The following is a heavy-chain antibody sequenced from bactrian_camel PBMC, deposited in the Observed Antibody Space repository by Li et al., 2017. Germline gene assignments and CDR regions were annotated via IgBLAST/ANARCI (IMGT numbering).Heavy chain of an antibody. J-gene: IGHJ4*01. V-gene: IGHV3S53*01. CDR2: IVNGRKY. Sequence: HVQLVESGGGSVQAGGSLRLSCAASGDAYSSTSTRVGWFRQAPGKEREGVAAIVNGRKYYYDPSVKDRLTISRDDAKNTVYLEMHSVKPEDTGMYYCAADPKGYWTRGPLAAGEYEYWGQGTQVTVS. CDR1: GDAYSSTSTR. D-gene: IGHD2*01. CDR3: AADPKGYWTRGPLAAGEYEY.